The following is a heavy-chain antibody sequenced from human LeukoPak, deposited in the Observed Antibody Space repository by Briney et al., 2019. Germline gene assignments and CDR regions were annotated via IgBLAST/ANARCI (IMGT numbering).Heavy chain of an antibody. Sequence: GGSLRLSCAASGFTVSSNYMSWVRQAPGKGLEWVSVIYSGGSTYYADSVKGRFTISRDNSKNTLYLQMNSLRAEDTAVYYCARRTVANWFDPWGQGTLVTVSS. CDR2: IYSGGST. J-gene: IGHJ5*02. CDR3: ARRTVANWFDP. V-gene: IGHV3-53*01. D-gene: IGHD4-23*01. CDR1: GFTVSSNY.